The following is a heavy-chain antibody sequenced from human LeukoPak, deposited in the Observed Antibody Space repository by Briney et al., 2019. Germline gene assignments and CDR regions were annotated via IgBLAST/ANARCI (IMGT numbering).Heavy chain of an antibody. CDR2: IYTSGTT. J-gene: IGHJ4*02. V-gene: IGHV4-61*02. CDR1: GGSVSSGIYY. CDR3: ARHSPRFLEWFLDY. Sequence: SETLSLTCTVSGGSVSSGIYYWSWIRQPAGKGLEWIGRIYTSGTTNYNPSLKSRVTISVDTSKNQFSLKLSSVTAADTAVYYCARHSPRFLEWFLDYWGQGTLVTVSS. D-gene: IGHD3-3*01.